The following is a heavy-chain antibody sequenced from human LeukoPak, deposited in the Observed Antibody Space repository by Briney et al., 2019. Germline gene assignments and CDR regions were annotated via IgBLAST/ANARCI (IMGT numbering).Heavy chain of an antibody. Sequence: PSETLSLTCTVSGGSISSGGYYWSWIRQHPGKGLEWIGYIYYSGSTYYNPSLKSRVTISVDTSKNQFSLKLSSVTAADTAVYYCARVRSRFWSRAFYGLDVWGKGTTVTVSS. CDR1: GGSISSGGYY. D-gene: IGHD3-3*01. CDR3: ARVRSRFWSRAFYGLDV. J-gene: IGHJ6*04. CDR2: IYYSGST. V-gene: IGHV4-31*03.